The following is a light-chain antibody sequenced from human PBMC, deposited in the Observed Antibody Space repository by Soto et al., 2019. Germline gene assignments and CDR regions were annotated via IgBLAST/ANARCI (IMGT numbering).Light chain of an antibody. J-gene: IGKJ1*01. Sequence: DIQMTQSPSTLSASVGDRVTITCRASQSISTYLAWYRHKKGESPKILIYKASTLERGVPSRFSGSGSGTDFTLPISRLQPDDFETYYCQPYNSDSRTFGQGTKVDI. V-gene: IGKV1-5*03. CDR1: QSISTY. CDR2: KAS. CDR3: QPYNSDSRT.